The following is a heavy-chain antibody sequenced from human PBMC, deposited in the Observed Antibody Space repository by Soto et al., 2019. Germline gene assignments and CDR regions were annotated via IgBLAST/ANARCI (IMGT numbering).Heavy chain of an antibody. J-gene: IGHJ4*02. Sequence: EVYLMESGGGLVQPGGSLRLSCAASGFTVSSSYMSWVRQAPGKGLEWVSVIYTGGSTYYADSVKGRFTISRDISKNTLYLQMNSLRTEDTAVYYCARVPGDYWGQGTLVTVS. CDR1: GFTVSSSY. CDR3: ARVPGDY. V-gene: IGHV3-66*01. CDR2: IYTGGST.